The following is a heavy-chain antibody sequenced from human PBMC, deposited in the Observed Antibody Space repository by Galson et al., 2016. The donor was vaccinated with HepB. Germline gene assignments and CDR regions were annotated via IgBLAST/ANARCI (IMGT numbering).Heavy chain of an antibody. CDR2: IIPIFGTA. CDR1: GGTFSSYA. V-gene: IGHV1-69*13. D-gene: IGHD6-19*01. CDR3: AREVTADSSGWYGVTAPPTWFDP. Sequence: SVKVSCKASGGTFSSYAITWVRQAPGQGLEWMGGIIPIFGTANYAQKFQGRVTITADESTSTAYMELSSLRSEDTAVYYCAREVTADSSGWYGVTAPPTWFDPWGQGTLVTVSS. J-gene: IGHJ5*02.